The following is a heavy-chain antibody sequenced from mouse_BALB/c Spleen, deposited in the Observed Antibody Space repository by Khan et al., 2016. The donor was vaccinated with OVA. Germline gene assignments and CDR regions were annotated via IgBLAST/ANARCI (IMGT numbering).Heavy chain of an antibody. J-gene: IGHJ2*01. Sequence: DVMLVESGGGLVKPGGSLKLSCAASGFTFSSYAMSWVRQTPEKRLEWVASISSGGSTYYPDSVKGRFTISRDNARNILFLQMSSLRSEDTAMYYCASPLYYDGSSYVDYWGQGTTLTVSS. CDR2: ISSGGST. D-gene: IGHD1-1*01. CDR1: GFTFSSYA. V-gene: IGHV5-6-5*01. CDR3: ASPLYYDGSSYVDY.